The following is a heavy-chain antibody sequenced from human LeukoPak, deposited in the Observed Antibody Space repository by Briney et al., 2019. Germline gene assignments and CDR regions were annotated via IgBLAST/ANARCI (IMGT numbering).Heavy chain of an antibody. CDR2: ISSSSSYI. J-gene: IGHJ5*02. Sequence: PGGSLRLSCAASGFTFSSYSMNWVRQAPGKGLEWVSSISSSSSYIYYADSVKGRFTISRDNAKNSLYLQMNSLRAEDTAVYYCAKLGITQQLGLNWFDPWGQGTLVTVSS. CDR1: GFTFSSYS. D-gene: IGHD6-13*01. CDR3: AKLGITQQLGLNWFDP. V-gene: IGHV3-21*01.